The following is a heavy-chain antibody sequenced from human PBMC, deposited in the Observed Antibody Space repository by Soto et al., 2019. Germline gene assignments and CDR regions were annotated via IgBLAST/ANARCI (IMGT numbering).Heavy chain of an antibody. CDR1: GFTFSNYW. D-gene: IGHD3-9*01. Sequence: EVQLEESGGGLVQPGGSLRLSCAASGFTFSNYWIHWVRQAPGKGLEWVSRIHSDGSSTGYADAVKGRFNISRDNAKNTLFLQMNSLRAEDTAVYYCAKDRMYYDILTGFYYYYYMDVWDKGTTVTVSS. J-gene: IGHJ6*03. CDR3: AKDRMYYDILTGFYYYYYMDV. CDR2: IHSDGSST. V-gene: IGHV3-74*01.